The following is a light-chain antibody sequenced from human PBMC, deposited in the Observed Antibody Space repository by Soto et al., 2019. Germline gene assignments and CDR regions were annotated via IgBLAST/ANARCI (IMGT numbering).Light chain of an antibody. CDR2: GAS. Sequence: ELVLTQSPGTLSLSPGERATLSCRASQTVTTTHLAWYHQKPGQAPRLPIYGASTRATGIPDRFSGGGSGTDFTLTISRLEPEDFEVYYCQQYGNSLWTFGQGTRVEIK. V-gene: IGKV3-20*01. CDR1: QTVTTTH. J-gene: IGKJ1*01. CDR3: QQYGNSLWT.